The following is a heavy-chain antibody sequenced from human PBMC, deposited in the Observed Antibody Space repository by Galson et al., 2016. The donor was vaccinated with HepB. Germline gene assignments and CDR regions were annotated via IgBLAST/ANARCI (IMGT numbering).Heavy chain of an antibody. CDR3: ARAPGSFDI. CDR1: GGSISSSSYY. Sequence: TLSLTCTVSGGSISSSSYYWAWIRQLPGKGLEWIGYIYHSGNSHYNPSLKSRVTMSVDTSKNQFSLNLTSVTAADTAVYYCARAPGSFDIWGRGTMVTVSS. CDR2: IYHSGNS. V-gene: IGHV4-31*03. J-gene: IGHJ3*02.